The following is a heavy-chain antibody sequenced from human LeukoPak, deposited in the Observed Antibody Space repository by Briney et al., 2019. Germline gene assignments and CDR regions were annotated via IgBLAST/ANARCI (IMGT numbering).Heavy chain of an antibody. CDR1: GYTFTSYD. D-gene: IGHD3-22*01. J-gene: IGHJ6*02. CDR3: ARVGSSGYYPYYYYGMDV. Sequence: ASVKVSCKTSGYTFTSYDINWVRQATGQGLEWMGWMNPNSGNTGYAQKFQGRVTMTRNTSISTAYMELSSLRCEDTAVYYCARVGSSGYYPYYYYGMDVWGQGTTVTVSS. V-gene: IGHV1-8*01. CDR2: MNPNSGNT.